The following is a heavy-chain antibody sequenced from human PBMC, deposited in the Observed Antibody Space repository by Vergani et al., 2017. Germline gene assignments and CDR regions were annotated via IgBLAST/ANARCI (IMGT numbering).Heavy chain of an antibody. Sequence: QVQLQESGPGLVKPSETLSLTCTVSGGSISSYYWSWIRQPPVKGLEWIGYIYYSGSSNYNPSLKSRVTISVDTSKNQFSLKLSSVTAADTAVYYCARTWEHPGYDAFDIWGQGTMVTVSS. CDR3: ARTWEHPGYDAFDI. CDR2: IYYSGSS. CDR1: GGSISSYY. J-gene: IGHJ3*02. D-gene: IGHD1-26*01. V-gene: IGHV4-59*01.